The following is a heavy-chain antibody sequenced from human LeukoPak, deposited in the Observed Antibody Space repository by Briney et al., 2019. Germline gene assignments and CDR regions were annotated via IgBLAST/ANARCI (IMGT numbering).Heavy chain of an antibody. CDR1: GGSISGHY. CDR2: IYYSGST. J-gene: IGHJ4*02. CDR3: ARTPNRGGFDY. D-gene: IGHD3-10*01. Sequence: SETLSLTCTVSGGSISGHYWSWIRQPPGKGPEHIGYIYYSGSTNYNPSLKSRVTISVDASKNQFSLKLSSVTAADTAVYYCARTPNRGGFDYWGQGTLVTVSS. V-gene: IGHV4-59*11.